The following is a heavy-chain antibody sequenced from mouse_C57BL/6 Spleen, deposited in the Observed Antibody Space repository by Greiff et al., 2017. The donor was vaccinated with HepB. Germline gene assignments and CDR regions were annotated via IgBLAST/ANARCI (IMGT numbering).Heavy chain of an antibody. CDR2: IDPENGDT. Sequence: EVQVVESGAELVRPGASVKLSCTASGFNIKDDYMHWVKQRPEQGLEWIGWIDPENGDTEYASKFQGKATITADTSSNTAYLQLSSLTSEDTAVYYCTIRQRRYFDVWGTGTTVTVSS. J-gene: IGHJ1*03. V-gene: IGHV14-4*01. D-gene: IGHD3-2*01. CDR1: GFNIKDDY. CDR3: TIRQRRYFDV.